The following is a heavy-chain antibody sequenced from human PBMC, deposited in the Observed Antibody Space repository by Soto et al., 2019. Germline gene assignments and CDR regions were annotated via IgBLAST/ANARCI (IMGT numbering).Heavy chain of an antibody. J-gene: IGHJ6*02. Sequence: QMQLQESGPGLVKPSGTLSLTCAVSGDPISSSKWWTWVRQTPGKGLEWIGKIDQNGITNYNPSLESRITILKDNSKHQLSLKLTSVTAVDSVVYYCARLNRDYYYYGMDVWGQGATVTVSS. CDR3: ARLNRDYYYYGMDV. V-gene: IGHV4-4*02. CDR2: IDQNGIT. CDR1: GDPISSSKW.